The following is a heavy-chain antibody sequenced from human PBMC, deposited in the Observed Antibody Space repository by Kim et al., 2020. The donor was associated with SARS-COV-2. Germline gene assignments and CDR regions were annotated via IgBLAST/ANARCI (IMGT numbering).Heavy chain of an antibody. D-gene: IGHD6-19*01. J-gene: IGHJ4*02. CDR1: GFTFSSYW. V-gene: IGHV3-7*03. Sequence: GGSLRLSCAASGFTFSSYWMSWVRQAPGKGLEWVANIKQDGSEKYYVDSVKGRFTISRDNAKNSLYLQMNSLRAEDTAVYYCARDQSPWLARKVFDYWGQGTLVTVSS. CDR2: IKQDGSEK. CDR3: ARDQSPWLARKVFDY.